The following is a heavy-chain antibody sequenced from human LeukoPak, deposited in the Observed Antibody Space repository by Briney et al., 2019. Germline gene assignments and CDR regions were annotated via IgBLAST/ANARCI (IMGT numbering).Heavy chain of an antibody. CDR2: IIPIFGTA. CDR1: GGTFSSYA. J-gene: IGHJ5*02. Sequence: SVKVSCKASGGTFSSYAISWVRQAPGQGLEWMGGIIPIFGTANYAQKFQGRVTITADKSTSTAYMELSSLRSEDTAVYYCARAPIQLWLVAGNWFDPWGQGTLVTVSS. CDR3: ARAPIQLWLVAGNWFDP. D-gene: IGHD5-18*01. V-gene: IGHV1-69*06.